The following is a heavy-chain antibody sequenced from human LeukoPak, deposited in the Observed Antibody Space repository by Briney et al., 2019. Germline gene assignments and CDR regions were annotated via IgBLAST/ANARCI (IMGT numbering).Heavy chain of an antibody. V-gene: IGHV3-48*03. CDR1: GFTFSSFE. Sequence: GGSLRLSCAASGFTFSSFEMNWVRQAPGKWLEWVSYISISGSTIYYADSVKGRFTISRDNAKNSLYLQMNSLRAEDTAVYYCARDRSGYSGYDFFDYWGQGALVTVSS. D-gene: IGHD5-12*01. CDR3: ARDRSGYSGYDFFDY. CDR2: ISISGSTI. J-gene: IGHJ4*02.